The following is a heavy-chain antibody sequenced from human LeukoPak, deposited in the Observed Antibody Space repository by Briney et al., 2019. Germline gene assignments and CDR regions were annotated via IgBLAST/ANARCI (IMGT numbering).Heavy chain of an antibody. CDR1: GGSISSSSYY. V-gene: IGHV4-39*07. Sequence: SETLSHTCTVSGGSISSSSYYWGWIRQPPGKGLEWIGSIYYSGSTYYNPSLKSRVTISVDTSKNQFSLKLSSVTAADTAVYYCARAVFGVVINAFDIWGQGTMVTVSS. CDR3: ARAVFGVVINAFDI. D-gene: IGHD3-3*01. J-gene: IGHJ3*02. CDR2: IYYSGST.